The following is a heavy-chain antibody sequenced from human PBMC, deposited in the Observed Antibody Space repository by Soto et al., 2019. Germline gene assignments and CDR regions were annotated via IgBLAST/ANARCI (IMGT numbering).Heavy chain of an antibody. D-gene: IGHD7-27*01. V-gene: IGHV3-7*03. CDR1: GFTFTKYW. CDR3: AREIWGPEY. J-gene: IGHJ4*02. Sequence: EVQLVESGGGLVQPGGSLRLSCAASGFTFTKYWMTWVHQAPGRGLEWVANIKKDGSEKHYVDSVKGRFTISRDNAKNSLYLQINSLRAEDTAVYYCAREIWGPEYWGQGTRVTVSS. CDR2: IKKDGSEK.